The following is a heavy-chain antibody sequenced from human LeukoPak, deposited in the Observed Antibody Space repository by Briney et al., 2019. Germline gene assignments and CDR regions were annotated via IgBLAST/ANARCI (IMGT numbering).Heavy chain of an antibody. CDR3: ARSAQRDYDILTGYYGPDY. CDR1: GFTFSSYW. J-gene: IGHJ4*02. V-gene: IGHV3-74*01. CDR2: INSDGSST. Sequence: PGGSLRLSCAASGFTFSSYWMHWVRQAPGEGLVWVSRINSDGSSTSYADSVKGRFTISRDNAKNTLYLQMNSLRAEDTAVYYCARSAQRDYDILTGYYGPDYWGQGTLVTVSS. D-gene: IGHD3-9*01.